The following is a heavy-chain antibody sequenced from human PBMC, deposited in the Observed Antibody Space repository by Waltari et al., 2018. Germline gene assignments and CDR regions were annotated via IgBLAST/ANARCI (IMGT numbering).Heavy chain of an antibody. V-gene: IGHV5-51*03. D-gene: IGHD2-21*02. CDR2: IYPGDSDT. J-gene: IGHJ6*02. CDR3: ARRGADGGNSGDYYYYGMDV. CDR1: GYSFTSYW. Sequence: EVQLVQSGAEVKKPGESLTISCTGSGYSFTSYWIGWVRQMPGDGQGWMGIIYPGDSDTRYSPSFQGQVTISADKSISTAYLQWSSLKASDTAMYYCARRGADGGNSGDYYYYGMDVWGQVTTVTVSS.